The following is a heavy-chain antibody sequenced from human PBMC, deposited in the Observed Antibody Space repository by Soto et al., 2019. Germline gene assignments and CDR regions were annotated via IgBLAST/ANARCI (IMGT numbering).Heavy chain of an antibody. CDR3: ARDEWEDYGDFFRL. CDR1: GYTFTDYD. V-gene: IGHV1-8*02. Sequence: QVQLVQSGAELKKPGASVKVSCKTSGYTFTDYDINWVRLAPGLGLEWLGWMNTNSGTRGHAQKFQGRINMTRAASINTAYLELSGLTSEDTAVYFYARDEWEDYGDFFRLWGQGTLVAVSS. J-gene: IGHJ4*02. CDR2: MNTNSGTR. D-gene: IGHD4-17*01.